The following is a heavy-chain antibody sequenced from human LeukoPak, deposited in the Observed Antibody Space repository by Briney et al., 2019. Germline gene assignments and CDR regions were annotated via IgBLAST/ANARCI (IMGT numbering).Heavy chain of an antibody. Sequence: GASVKVSCKASGGTFSSYAISWVRQAPGQGLEWMGGIIPIFGTANYAQKFQGRVTITADESTSTAYMELSSLRSEDTAVCYCARAAETLNWFDPWGQGTLVTVSS. CDR1: GGTFSSYA. V-gene: IGHV1-69*13. CDR2: IIPIFGTA. D-gene: IGHD2-15*01. CDR3: ARAAETLNWFDP. J-gene: IGHJ5*02.